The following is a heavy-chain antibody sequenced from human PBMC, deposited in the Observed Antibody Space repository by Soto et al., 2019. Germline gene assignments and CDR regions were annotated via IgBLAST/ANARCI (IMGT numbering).Heavy chain of an antibody. CDR2: INHSGST. CDR1: GGSFSGYY. V-gene: IGHV4-34*01. D-gene: IGHD3-16*02. Sequence: SETLSLTCAVYGGSFSGYYWSWIGQPPGKGLEWIGEINHSGSTNYNPSLKSRVTISVDTSKNQFSLKLSSVTAADTAVYYCARARANDYVWGSYRYYFDYWGQGTLVTVSS. J-gene: IGHJ4*02. CDR3: ARARANDYVWGSYRYYFDY.